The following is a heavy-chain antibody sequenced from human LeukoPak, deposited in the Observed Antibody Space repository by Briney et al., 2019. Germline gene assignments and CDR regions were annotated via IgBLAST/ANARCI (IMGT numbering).Heavy chain of an antibody. J-gene: IGHJ4*02. CDR1: GFTFSDYY. CDR2: ISSSGSTI. D-gene: IGHD2-2*01. Sequence: PGGSLRLSCAASGFTFSDYYMSWIRQAPGKGLEWVSYISSSGSTIYYADSVKGRFTISGDKAKNSLYLQMNSLRVEDTAVYYCARDTKYAFDNWGQGTLVTVSS. CDR3: ARDTKYAFDN. V-gene: IGHV3-11*04.